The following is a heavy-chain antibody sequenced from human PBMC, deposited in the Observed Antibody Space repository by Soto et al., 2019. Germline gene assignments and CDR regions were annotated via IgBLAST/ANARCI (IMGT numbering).Heavy chain of an antibody. CDR2: ISYDGSNK. J-gene: IGHJ6*02. CDR3: AKMGFDPARGGLVRGVILSYYYGMDV. CDR1: GFTFSSYG. V-gene: IGHV3-30*18. D-gene: IGHD3-10*01. Sequence: GGSLRLSCAASGFTFSSYGMHWVRQAPGKGLEWVAVISYDGSNKYYADSVKGRFTISRDNSKNTLYPQMNSLRAEDTAVYYCAKMGFDPARGGLVRGVILSYYYGMDVWGQGTTVTVSS.